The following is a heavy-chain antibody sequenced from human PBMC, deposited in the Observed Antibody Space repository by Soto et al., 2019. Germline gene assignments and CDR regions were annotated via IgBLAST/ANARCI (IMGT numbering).Heavy chain of an antibody. J-gene: IGHJ4*02. CDR1: GFTFSGAW. CDR3: TTSVTGTPRAIDY. D-gene: IGHD1-7*01. CDR2: IKSRFDGGRI. V-gene: IGHV3-15*01. Sequence: EVHLVESGGGPVQPGGSLRLSCAASGFTFSGAWMSWVRQAPGKGLEWIGRIKSRFDGGRIDYAASVKGRFSISRDDSGNTLFLQMNSLKTEDTAVYFCTTSVTGTPRAIDYWGQGTLVTVSS.